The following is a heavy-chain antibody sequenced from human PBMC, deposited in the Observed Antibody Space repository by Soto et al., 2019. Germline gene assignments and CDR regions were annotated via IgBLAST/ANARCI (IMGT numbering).Heavy chain of an antibody. CDR1: GFSLSSYE. V-gene: IGHV3-48*03. CDR3: TRERPSSDFWSGYSYGLDV. D-gene: IGHD3-3*01. J-gene: IGHJ6*02. CDR2: ISSGGQTV. Sequence: GSLRLSCAAAGFSLSSYEMNWVRQAPGKGLEWVSYISSGGQTVYYADSVKGRFTISRDTAKSSLFLQMNSLRAEDTAVYYCTRERPSSDFWSGYSYGLDVWGQGTTVTVSS.